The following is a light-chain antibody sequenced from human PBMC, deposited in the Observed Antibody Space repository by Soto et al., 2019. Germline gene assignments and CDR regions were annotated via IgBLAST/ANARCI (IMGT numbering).Light chain of an antibody. J-gene: IGKJ5*01. CDR3: KQYNSYLIT. Sequence: DIQMTQSPSTLSASVGDRVTITCRASQSISSWLAWYQQKPGKAHKLLIYKASSLESGVQSRFSGSGSGTEFTLTIRSLQPDDFATYYCKQYNSYLITFGQGTRLEIK. CDR2: KAS. CDR1: QSISSW. V-gene: IGKV1-5*03.